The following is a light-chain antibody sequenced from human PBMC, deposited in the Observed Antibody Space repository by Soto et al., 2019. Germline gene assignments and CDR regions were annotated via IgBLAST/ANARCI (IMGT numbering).Light chain of an antibody. CDR1: QSISSW. Sequence: EIQMTQSPSTLSASVGDRVTITCRASQSISSWLAWYQQKPGKAPKLLIYKASGLESGVPSRFSGSGSGTDFTLTISCLQSEDFATYYCQQYYSYPRTFGQGTKVDIK. V-gene: IGKV1-5*03. CDR2: KAS. CDR3: QQYYSYPRT. J-gene: IGKJ1*01.